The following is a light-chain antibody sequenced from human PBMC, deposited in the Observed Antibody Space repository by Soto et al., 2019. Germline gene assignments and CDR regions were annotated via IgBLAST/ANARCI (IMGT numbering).Light chain of an antibody. CDR1: QSISSW. J-gene: IGKJ1*01. V-gene: IGKV1-5*03. CDR2: NAS. CDR3: QHYNSYSEA. Sequence: DIHMTQSPSTLSASVGDSVTITCRASQSISSWLAWYQQKPGKAPKLLIYNASTLKSGVPSRFSGSGSGTEFTLTISSLQPDDFAIYYCQHYNSYSEAFGQGTKVDIK.